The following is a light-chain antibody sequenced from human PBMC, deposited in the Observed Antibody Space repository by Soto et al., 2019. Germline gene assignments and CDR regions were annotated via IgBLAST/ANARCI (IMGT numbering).Light chain of an antibody. CDR2: DVS. CDR1: SSDVGGYNY. Sequence: QSVLTQPASVSGSPGQSITISCTGTSSDVGGYNYVSWYQQHPGKAPKLMIYDVSNRPSGVSNRFSGSKSGNTASLTISGLQAVDEADYYCSSYTSSSIYVFGTGTKLTVL. J-gene: IGLJ1*01. CDR3: SSYTSSSIYV. V-gene: IGLV2-14*01.